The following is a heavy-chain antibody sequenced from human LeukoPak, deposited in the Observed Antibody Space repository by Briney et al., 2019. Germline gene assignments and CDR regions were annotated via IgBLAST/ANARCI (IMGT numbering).Heavy chain of an antibody. Sequence: PGGSLRLSCAASGFTFSSYWMSWVRQAPGKGLEWVANIKQDGSEKYYVDSVKGRFTISRDNAKNSLYLQMNSLRAEDTAVYYCARGYSYGSDGWGYYYYYMDVWAKGPRSPSP. J-gene: IGHJ6*03. CDR1: GFTFSSYW. D-gene: IGHD5-18*01. CDR2: IKQDGSEK. V-gene: IGHV3-7*01. CDR3: ARGYSYGSDGWGYYYYYMDV.